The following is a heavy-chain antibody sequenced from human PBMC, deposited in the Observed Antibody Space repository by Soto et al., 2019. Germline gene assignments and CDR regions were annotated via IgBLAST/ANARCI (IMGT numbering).Heavy chain of an antibody. CDR3: ARVVMTTVPASYYYGMDV. J-gene: IGHJ6*02. Sequence: SVNVARKGAGDTFSGYAISWVRQAPGQGLEWMGRIIPFIGTANYAQKFQGRVTITADESTSTAYMELTSLRSEDTAVYYCARVVMTTVPASYYYGMDVWGQGTTVTVSS. CDR1: GDTFSGYA. D-gene: IGHD4-4*01. V-gene: IGHV1-69*11. CDR2: IIPFIGTA.